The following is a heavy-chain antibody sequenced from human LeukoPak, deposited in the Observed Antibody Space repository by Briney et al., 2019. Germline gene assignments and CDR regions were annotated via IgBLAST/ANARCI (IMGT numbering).Heavy chain of an antibody. D-gene: IGHD1-26*01. V-gene: IGHV1-69*13. J-gene: IGHJ6*02. CDR2: IIPIFGTA. CDR3: AGAVGGSSAIDYYGMDV. Sequence: GASVKVSCKASGGTFSSYAISWVRQAPGQGLEWMGGIIPIFGTANYAQKFQGRVTITADESTSTAYMELSSLRSEDTAVYYCAGAVGGSSAIDYYGMDVWGQGTTVTVSS. CDR1: GGTFSSYA.